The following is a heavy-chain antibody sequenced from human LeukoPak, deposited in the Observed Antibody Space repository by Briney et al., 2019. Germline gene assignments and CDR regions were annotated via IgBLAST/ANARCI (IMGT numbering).Heavy chain of an antibody. CDR3: ATPPITIFGVLTRDY. J-gene: IGHJ4*02. CDR1: GYTLTELS. CDR2: FDPEDGET. D-gene: IGHD3-3*01. V-gene: IGHV1-24*01. Sequence: ASVKVSCKVSGYTLTELSMHWVRQAPGKGLEWMGGFDPEDGETIYAQKFQGRVTMTEDTSTDTAYMELSSLRSEDTAVYYCATPPITIFGVLTRDYWGQGTLITVSS.